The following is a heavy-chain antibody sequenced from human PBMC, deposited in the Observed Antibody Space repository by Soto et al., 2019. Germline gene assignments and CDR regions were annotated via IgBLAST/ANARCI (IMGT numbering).Heavy chain of an antibody. CDR2: ISWNSGSI. Sequence: PGWSLRLSCAASGFTFDDYAMHWVRQAPGKGLEWVSGISWNSGSIGYADSVKGRFTISRDNAKNSLYLQMNSLRAEDTALYYCAKARNDYGDYYGMDVWGQGTTVTVSS. V-gene: IGHV3-9*01. CDR1: GFTFDDYA. D-gene: IGHD4-17*01. J-gene: IGHJ6*02. CDR3: AKARNDYGDYYGMDV.